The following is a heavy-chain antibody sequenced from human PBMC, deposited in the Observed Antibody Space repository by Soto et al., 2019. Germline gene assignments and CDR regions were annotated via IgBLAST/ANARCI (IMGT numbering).Heavy chain of an antibody. V-gene: IGHV4-4*07. CDR3: ARDLVGYSSDWFNWFDP. CDR1: GGSISSSY. D-gene: IGHD6-19*01. J-gene: IGHJ5*02. Sequence: PSETLSLTCTVSGGSISSSYWSWIRQPAGQGLEWIGRIYASGSTNYNPSLKSRVTMSVDTSKNQFSLKVSSVTAADTAVYCCARDLVGYSSDWFNWFDPWGQGTLVTVSS. CDR2: IYASGST.